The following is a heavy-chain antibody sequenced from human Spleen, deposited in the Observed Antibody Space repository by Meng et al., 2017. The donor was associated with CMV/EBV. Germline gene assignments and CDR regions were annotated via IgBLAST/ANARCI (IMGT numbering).Heavy chain of an antibody. V-gene: IGHV3-33*06. J-gene: IGHJ4*02. CDR3: AKTYYYDGTGTQDV. D-gene: IGHD3-22*01. Sequence: GGSLRLSCAASGFTFSSYGMHWVRQAPGKGLEWVAVIRHDGSNKYYADSVKGRFTISRDNSKNTLYLQMNSLRAEDTAVYYCAKTYYYDGTGTQDVWGQGTLVTVSS. CDR2: IRHDGSNK. CDR1: GFTFSSYG.